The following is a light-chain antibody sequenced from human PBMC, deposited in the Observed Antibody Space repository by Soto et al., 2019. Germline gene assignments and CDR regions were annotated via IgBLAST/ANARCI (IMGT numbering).Light chain of an antibody. V-gene: IGKV3-11*01. J-gene: IGKJ3*01. CDR1: QSVSSY. Sequence: EIVLTQSPATLSLSPGERATLSCRASQSVSSYLAWHQQRPGQAPRLLIYDASNRATGIPARFSGSGSGTDFTLTISSLEPEDCAVYYCQQRSDGFTFGPGTKVDIK. CDR2: DAS. CDR3: QQRSDGFT.